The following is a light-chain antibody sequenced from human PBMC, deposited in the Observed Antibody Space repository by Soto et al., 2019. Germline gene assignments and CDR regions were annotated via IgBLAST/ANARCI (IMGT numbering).Light chain of an antibody. CDR3: QQYNSWPPWT. CDR1: QSVRSN. CDR2: GAS. V-gene: IGKV3-15*01. Sequence: EIVMTQSPATLSVSPGERATLSCRASQSVRSNLAWYQQKPGQAPRLLIYGASTRATGIPARFSGSGSGTEFTLTISSLQSEDFAVYYCQQYNSWPPWTVGQGTKVEIK. J-gene: IGKJ1*01.